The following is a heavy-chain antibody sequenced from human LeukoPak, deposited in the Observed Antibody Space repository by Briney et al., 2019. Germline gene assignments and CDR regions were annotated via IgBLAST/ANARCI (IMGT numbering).Heavy chain of an antibody. V-gene: IGHV3-30*02. CDR1: GFIFSSYG. J-gene: IGHJ4*02. D-gene: IGHD3-22*01. CDR3: AKGPAYYYDSSGYLIDY. CDR2: IRYDGSSK. Sequence: PGGSLRLSCAASGFIFSSYGMHWVRQAPGKGLEWVAFIRYDGSSKYYGDTVKGRFTISRDNSKNTVYLQMNSLRGEDTAVYYCAKGPAYYYDSSGYLIDYWGQGTLVTVSS.